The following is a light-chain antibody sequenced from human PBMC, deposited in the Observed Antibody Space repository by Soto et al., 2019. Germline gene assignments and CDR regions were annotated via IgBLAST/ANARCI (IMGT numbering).Light chain of an antibody. V-gene: IGLV2-14*01. CDR2: EVS. CDR3: SSYTSSSTFV. J-gene: IGLJ1*01. CDR1: SSDVGKYDY. Sequence: QSVLTQPPSASGSPGQSVTISCTGTSSDVGKYDYVSWFQHHPGKAPKLIIYEVSNRPSGVSNRFSGSKSDDTASLTISGLQTEDEADYYCSSYTSSSTFVFGTGTKLTVL.